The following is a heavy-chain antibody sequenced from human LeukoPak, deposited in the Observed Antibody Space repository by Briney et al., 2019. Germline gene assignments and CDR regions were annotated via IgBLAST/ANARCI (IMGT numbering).Heavy chain of an antibody. Sequence: GGSLRLSCAASGFTFSNYVMSWVRQAPGKGLEWVSDISGIGDNTYYADSVKGRFTISRDNSKNTLYLQMNSLRAEDTAVYYCAKGLYYYDSSAPDAFDIWGQGTMVTVSS. J-gene: IGHJ3*02. CDR1: GFTFSNYV. D-gene: IGHD3-22*01. CDR3: AKGLYYYDSSAPDAFDI. CDR2: ISGIGDNT. V-gene: IGHV3-23*01.